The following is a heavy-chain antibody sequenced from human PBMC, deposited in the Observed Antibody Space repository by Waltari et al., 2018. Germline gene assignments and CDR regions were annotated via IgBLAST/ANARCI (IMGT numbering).Heavy chain of an antibody. CDR3: AKGPDSSHYFSNWLDP. CDR2: MEYDGYKK. Sequence: QAQLVESGGGVVQPGGSLRISCAASGFNFNNHGMHWVRRAPGKGRGWVAFMEYDGYKKRYACSVKGRFTIAGDNSKNTLYLQLSGLSREDTAVYSCAKGPDSSHYFSNWLDPWGQGTLVTVSS. D-gene: IGHD3-22*01. CDR1: GFNFNNHG. V-gene: IGHV3-30*02. J-gene: IGHJ5*02.